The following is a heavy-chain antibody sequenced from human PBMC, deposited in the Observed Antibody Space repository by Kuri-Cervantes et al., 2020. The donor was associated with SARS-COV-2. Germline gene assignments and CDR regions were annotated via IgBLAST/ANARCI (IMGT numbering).Heavy chain of an antibody. D-gene: IGHD2-21*01. J-gene: IGHJ4*02. Sequence: ASVKVSCKASGYTFTSYGISWVRQAPGQGLEWMGWISAYNGNTNYAQKLQGRVTMTTDTSTSTAYMELSSPTSEDTAIYYCYCAPKEGFDSWGQGTLVTVSS. CDR3: YCAPKEGFDS. CDR1: GYTFTSYG. CDR2: ISAYNGNT. V-gene: IGHV1-18*01.